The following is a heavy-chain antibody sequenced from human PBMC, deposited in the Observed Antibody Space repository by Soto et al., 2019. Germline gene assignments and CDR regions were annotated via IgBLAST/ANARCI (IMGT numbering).Heavy chain of an antibody. CDR1: GFTFSSYA. J-gene: IGHJ4*02. CDR2: VSVGGST. V-gene: IGHV3-23*01. D-gene: IGHD1-26*01. Sequence: GGALRLSCAASGFTFSSYAMGWVRQGPGQGLEWVAVVSVGGSTPYGDSVRGRGTISRDNSKNTLSLQMNSLTAEDTAVYCCAKRRGAGGTFDYWGKGALVTVSS. CDR3: AKRRGAGGTFDY.